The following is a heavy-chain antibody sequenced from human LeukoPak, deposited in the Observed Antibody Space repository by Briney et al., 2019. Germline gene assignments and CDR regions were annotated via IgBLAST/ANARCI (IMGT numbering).Heavy chain of an antibody. V-gene: IGHV4-34*01. J-gene: IGHJ5*02. Sequence: SETLSLTCAVYGGSFSGYYWSWIRQPPGKALEWIGEINHSGSTNYNPSLKSRVTISVDTSKNQFSLKLSSVTAADTAVYYCARAGYEIWFEPWGQGTLVTVSS. CDR1: GGSFSGYY. CDR3: ARAGYEIWFEP. CDR2: INHSGST. D-gene: IGHD5-18*01.